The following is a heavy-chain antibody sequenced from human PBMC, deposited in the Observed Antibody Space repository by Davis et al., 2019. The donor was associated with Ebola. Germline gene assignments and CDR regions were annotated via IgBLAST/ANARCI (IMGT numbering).Heavy chain of an antibody. V-gene: IGHV4-31*01. D-gene: IGHD4-23*01. Sequence: SETLSLTCTVSGGSIGSGGYYWSSIRQHTGKGLEWIGYIYYTGSNYYNPSLKSPVTISVDTSKNQFSLKLSSVTAADTAVYYCARLGGRGVYYYGMDVWGQGTTVTVSS. CDR3: ARLGGRGVYYYGMDV. J-gene: IGHJ6*02. CDR1: GGSIGSGGYY. CDR2: IYYTGSN.